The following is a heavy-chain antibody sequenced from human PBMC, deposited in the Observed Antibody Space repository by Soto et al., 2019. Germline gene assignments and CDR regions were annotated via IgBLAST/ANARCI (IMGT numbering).Heavy chain of an antibody. V-gene: IGHV6-1*01. CDR1: GDSVSSNSAA. D-gene: IGHD1-26*01. CDR3: ARDLVGATGGYYYYYGMDV. J-gene: IGHJ6*02. CDR2: TYYRSKWYN. Sequence: SKTLSLTCAISGDSVSSNSAAWNWIRQSPSRGLAWLGRTYYRSKWYNDYAVSVKSRININPKTSKNQISLQLNSVTPEDTAGYYCARDLVGATGGYYYYYGMDVWGQ.